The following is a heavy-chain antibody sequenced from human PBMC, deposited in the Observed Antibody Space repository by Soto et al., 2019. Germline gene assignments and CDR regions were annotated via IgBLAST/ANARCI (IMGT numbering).Heavy chain of an antibody. D-gene: IGHD4-17*01. J-gene: IGHJ4*02. V-gene: IGHV3-11*06. Sequence: QVQLVESWGGLVKPGGALRLSCEGSGFTFSDYYISWLLQAPGKGLAWISYSSNSGTFSRYADSVKGRFSISRHNTKNLLYLQMNSLRAEDTAVYYCARSGDNYNRLDYWGQGTPVTVSS. CDR3: ARSGDNYNRLDY. CDR2: SSNSGTFS. CDR1: GFTFSDYY.